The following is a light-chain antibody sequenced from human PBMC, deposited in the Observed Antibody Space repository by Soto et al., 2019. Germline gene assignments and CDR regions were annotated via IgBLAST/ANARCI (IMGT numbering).Light chain of an antibody. Sequence: DIQMTQSPSTVSASVGDGVTITCRASQSISTWLAWYQQKPGKAPNLLIYDASNLESGGPSGFSGSGSGTEFTLTISSLQPDDSATYYCQQYNSYPYTFGQGTKLEIK. J-gene: IGKJ2*01. V-gene: IGKV1-5*01. CDR3: QQYNSYPYT. CDR1: QSISTW. CDR2: DAS.